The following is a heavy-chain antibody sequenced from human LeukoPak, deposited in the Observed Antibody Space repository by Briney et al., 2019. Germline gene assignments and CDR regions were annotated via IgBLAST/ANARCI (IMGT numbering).Heavy chain of an antibody. CDR2: INPSGGST. Sequence: ASVKVSCKASGYTFTSYYMHWVRQAPEQGLEWMGIINPSGGSTSYAQKFQGRVTTTRDMSTSTVYMELSSLRSEDTAVYYCARDLDSSGLLHPSGPPTYYFDYWGQGTLVTVSS. V-gene: IGHV1-46*01. D-gene: IGHD3-22*01. J-gene: IGHJ4*02. CDR3: ARDLDSSGLLHPSGPPTYYFDY. CDR1: GYTFTSYY.